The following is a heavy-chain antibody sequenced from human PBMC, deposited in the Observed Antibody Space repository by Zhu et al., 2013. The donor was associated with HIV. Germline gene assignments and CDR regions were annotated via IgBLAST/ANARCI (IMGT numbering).Heavy chain of an antibody. CDR3: ALGYCSSTSCSRSYYYYMDV. CDR1: GYTFTSYY. V-gene: IGHV1-46*01. Sequence: QVQLVQSGAEVKKPGASVKVSCKASGYTFTSYYMHWVRQAPGQGLEWMGIINPSGGSTSYAQKFQGRVTMTRDTSTSTVYMELSSLRSEDTAVYYCALGYCSSTSCSRSYYYYMDVWGKGTTVTVSS. CDR2: INPSGGST. D-gene: IGHD2-2*01. J-gene: IGHJ6*03.